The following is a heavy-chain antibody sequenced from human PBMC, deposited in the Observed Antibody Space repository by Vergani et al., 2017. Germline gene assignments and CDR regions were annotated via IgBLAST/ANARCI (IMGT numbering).Heavy chain of an antibody. J-gene: IGHJ6*03. CDR1: GFTFSSYA. D-gene: IGHD3-3*01. Sequence: EVQLLESGGGLVQPGGSLRLSCAASGFTFSSYAMSWVRQAPGKGLEWVSAISGSGGSTYYADSVKGRFTISRDNSKNTLYLQMNSLRAEDTAVYYCAKKGGTDYDFWSGYPYYYYYYMDVWGKGTTVTVSS. CDR3: AKKGGTDYDFWSGYPYYYYYYMDV. CDR2: ISGSGGST. V-gene: IGHV3-23*01.